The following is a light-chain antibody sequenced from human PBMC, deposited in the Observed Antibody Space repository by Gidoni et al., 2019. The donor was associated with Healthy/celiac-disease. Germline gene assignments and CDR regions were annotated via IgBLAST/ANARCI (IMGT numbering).Light chain of an antibody. J-gene: IGKJ4*01. Sequence: DIQMTQSPSSLSASVGDRVTITCQARQDISNYLNWYQQKPGKAPKLLRYDASNFEKGVPSRFSVSGSGTDFTLTISSLQPEDIATYYCQQYDNLTLTFGGGTKVEIK. V-gene: IGKV1-33*01. CDR3: QQYDNLTLT. CDR1: QDISNY. CDR2: DAS.